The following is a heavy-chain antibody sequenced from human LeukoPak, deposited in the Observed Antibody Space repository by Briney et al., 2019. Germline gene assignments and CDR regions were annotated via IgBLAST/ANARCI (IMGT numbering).Heavy chain of an antibody. V-gene: IGHV3-21*04. CDR3: AKDHYTVTNGYLDY. Sequence: GGSLRLSCAASGFTFSSYSMNWVRQAPGKGLEWVSSISSSSSYKYYADSVKGRFTISRDNAKNSLYLQMNSLRAEDTALYYCAKDHYTVTNGYLDYWGQGILVTVSS. D-gene: IGHD4-17*01. CDR1: GFTFSSYS. J-gene: IGHJ4*02. CDR2: ISSSSSYK.